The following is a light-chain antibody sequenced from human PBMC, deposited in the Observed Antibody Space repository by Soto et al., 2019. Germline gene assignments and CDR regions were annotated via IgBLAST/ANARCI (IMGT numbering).Light chain of an antibody. CDR3: QQYNSYWT. CDR1: QSISSW. Sequence: DIQLLQPRSTLSASVGARVTITCRASQSISSWLAWYQQKPRKAPKLLIYKASSLESGVPSRLSGSGSGTEFTLTISSLQPDDFATYYCQQYNSYWTFGQGTKVDIK. CDR2: KAS. J-gene: IGKJ1*01. V-gene: IGKV1-5*03.